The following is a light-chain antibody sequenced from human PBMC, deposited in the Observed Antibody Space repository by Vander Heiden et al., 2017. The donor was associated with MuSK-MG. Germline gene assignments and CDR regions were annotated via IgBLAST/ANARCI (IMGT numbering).Light chain of an antibody. V-gene: IGKV1-39*01. J-gene: IGKJ2*01. Sequence: DFKRTQSPSSLSASVGDRVTITCRASQSITNSLNWYQQKPGKPPNLLIYAASSLQSGVPSRFSGSGYGTDFTLTISSLQPEDFATYYCQQSFGTLYSFGQGTKLEI. CDR1: QSITNS. CDR2: AAS. CDR3: QQSFGTLYS.